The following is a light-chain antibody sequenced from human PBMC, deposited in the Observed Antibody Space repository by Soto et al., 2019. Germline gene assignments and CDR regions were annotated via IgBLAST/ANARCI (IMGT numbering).Light chain of an antibody. CDR1: SSNFGAGYE. Sequence: QAVLTQPPSVSRAPWQRVTVSFTGSSSNFGAGYEVHWYKQLPGAAPTLVIFNNLNRPSGVPERFSGSKSGTSASLVISGLQAEDEADYYCQSFDSSLRVYVFGSGTKVTV. J-gene: IGLJ1*01. V-gene: IGLV1-40*01. CDR3: QSFDSSLRVYV. CDR2: NNL.